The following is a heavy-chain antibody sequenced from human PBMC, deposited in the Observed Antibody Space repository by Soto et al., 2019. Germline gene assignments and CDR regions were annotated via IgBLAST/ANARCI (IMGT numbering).Heavy chain of an antibody. D-gene: IGHD6-13*01. Sequence: GDSLKISCKGSGYSFTSYWIGWVRQRPGKGLEWMGIIYPGDSDTRYSPSFQGQVTISADKSISTAYLQWSSLTASDTAMYYCETKARIAADADSYYYYYGMNVWGQGTTVTLSS. CDR2: IYPGDSDT. J-gene: IGHJ6*02. CDR1: GYSFTSYW. V-gene: IGHV5-51*01. CDR3: ETKARIAADADSYYYYYGMNV.